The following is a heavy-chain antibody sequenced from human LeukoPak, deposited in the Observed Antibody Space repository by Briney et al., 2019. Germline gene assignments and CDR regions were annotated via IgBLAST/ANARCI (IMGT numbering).Heavy chain of an antibody. J-gene: IGHJ4*02. CDR2: ISAYNGNT. CDR3: ARDGYCSSTSCYTPGY. Sequence: ASVKVSCKASGYTFTSYGISWVRQAPGHGLEWMGWISAYNGNTNYAQKLQGRVTMTTDTSTSTAYMELRSLRSDDTAVYYCARDGYCSSTSCYTPGYWGQGTLVTVSS. D-gene: IGHD2-2*02. CDR1: GYTFTSYG. V-gene: IGHV1-18*01.